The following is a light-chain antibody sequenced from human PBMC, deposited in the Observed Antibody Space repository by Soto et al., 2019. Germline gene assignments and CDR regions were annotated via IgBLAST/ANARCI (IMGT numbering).Light chain of an antibody. CDR1: SSDVGGYND. CDR2: EVS. Sequence: QSALTQPPSASGSPGQSVTISCTGTSSDVGGYNDDSWYQQHPGKAPKLMIYEVSKRPSGVPDRFSGSKSGNTASLSVSGLQAEDDADYYCSSYAGSNNYVFGTGTQMTVL. CDR3: SSYAGSNNYV. J-gene: IGLJ1*01. V-gene: IGLV2-8*01.